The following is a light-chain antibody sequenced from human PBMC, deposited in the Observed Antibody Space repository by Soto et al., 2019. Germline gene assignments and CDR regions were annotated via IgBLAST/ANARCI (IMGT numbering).Light chain of an antibody. V-gene: IGLV2-11*01. CDR2: DIS. CDR1: SSDVGAYNY. CDR3: CSYAGSYTLYV. Sequence: QSALTQPASVSGSPGQSITISCTGTSSDVGAYNYVSWYQQHPGKVPKLMIYDISKRPSGVPDRFSGSRSGNTASLTISGLQAEDEADYYCCSYAGSYTLYVFGTGTKVTVL. J-gene: IGLJ1*01.